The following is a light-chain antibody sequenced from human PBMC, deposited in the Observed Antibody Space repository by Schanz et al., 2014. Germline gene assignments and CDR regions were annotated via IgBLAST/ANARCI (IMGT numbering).Light chain of an antibody. CDR3: QQYNNWPFT. Sequence: EIVMTQFPATLSVSPGESATLSCRASQSVGSNLAWYQQIPGQAPRLLIFGASTRATGIPARFSGSGSGTEFTLTISSLQSEDFAVYYCQQYNNWPFTFGPGTKVDIK. V-gene: IGKV3-15*01. J-gene: IGKJ3*01. CDR2: GAS. CDR1: QSVGSN.